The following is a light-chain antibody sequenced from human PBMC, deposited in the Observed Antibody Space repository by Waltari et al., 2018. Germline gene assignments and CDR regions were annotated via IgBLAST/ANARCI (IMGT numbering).Light chain of an antibody. CDR1: SSDIGSYNR. V-gene: IGLV2-18*02. CDR3: DSYAGDNTVI. J-gene: IGLJ2*01. Sequence: QSALTQPPSVSGSPGQSVTISCTGTSSDIGSYNRVSWYQQSPGTAPKLIIYEVTVRPSGVPGRFSGSKSGNTASLTSSGLQAEDEADYYCDSYAGDNTVIFGGGTRLTVL. CDR2: EVT.